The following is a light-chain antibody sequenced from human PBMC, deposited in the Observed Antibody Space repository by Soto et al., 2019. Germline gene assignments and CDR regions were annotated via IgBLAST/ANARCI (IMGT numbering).Light chain of an antibody. V-gene: IGKV3-15*01. Sequence: EIVMTQSPATLSVSPWEGATLSCRASQGIGDTLAWYQQKPGQTPRLLIYDTSIRAAGVPARFSGSRSGTDFTLTISRLEPEDFAVYYCQHYGSSSWTFGQGTKVDIK. CDR3: QHYGSSSWT. J-gene: IGKJ1*01. CDR1: QGIGDT. CDR2: DTS.